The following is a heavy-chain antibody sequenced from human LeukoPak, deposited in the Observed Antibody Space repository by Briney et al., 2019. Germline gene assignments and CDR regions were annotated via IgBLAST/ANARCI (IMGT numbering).Heavy chain of an antibody. CDR1: GFTFSSYW. Sequence: GGSLRLSCAASGFTFSSYWMHWVRQAPGEGLVWVSRVNSDGSSTSYADSVRGRFTISRDNAKNTLYLQMNSLGVEDTAVYYCAGGGAESYLRYFDYWGQGALVAVSS. J-gene: IGHJ4*02. D-gene: IGHD3-10*01. CDR2: VNSDGSST. CDR3: AGGGAESYLRYFDY. V-gene: IGHV3-74*01.